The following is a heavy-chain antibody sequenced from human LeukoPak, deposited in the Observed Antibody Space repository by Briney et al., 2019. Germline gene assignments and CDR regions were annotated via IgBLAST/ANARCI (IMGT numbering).Heavy chain of an antibody. V-gene: IGHV1-18*01. J-gene: IGHJ4*02. CDR1: GYTFTSYG. D-gene: IGHD6-13*01. CDR2: ISAYNGNT. CDR3: ARSLLRIAAADTGFDY. Sequence: ASVKVSCKASGYTFTSYGISWVRQAPGQGLEWMGWISAYNGNTNYAQKLQGRVTMTTDTSTSTAYMELRSLRSDDTAVYYCARSLLRIAAADTGFDYWGQGTLVTVSS.